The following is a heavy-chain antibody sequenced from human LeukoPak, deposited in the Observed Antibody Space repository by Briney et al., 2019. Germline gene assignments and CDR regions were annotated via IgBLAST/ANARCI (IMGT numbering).Heavy chain of an antibody. V-gene: IGHV1-46*01. CDR1: GYTFTSYY. J-gene: IGHJ3*02. CDR2: INPSGGST. D-gene: IGHD6-13*01. CDR3: AREMGIAAADHQRAFDI. Sequence: ASVKVSCKASGYTFTSYYMHWVRQAPGQGLEWMGIINPSGGSTSYAQKFQGRVTMTRDTSTSTVYMELSSLRSEDTAVYYCAREMGIAAADHQRAFDIWGQGTMVTVSS.